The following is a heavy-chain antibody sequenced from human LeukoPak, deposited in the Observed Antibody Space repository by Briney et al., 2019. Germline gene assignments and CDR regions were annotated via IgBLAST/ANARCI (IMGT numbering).Heavy chain of an antibody. J-gene: IGHJ4*02. CDR1: GYTFTSYD. V-gene: IGHV1-8*03. Sequence: ASVKVSCKASGYTFTSYDINWVRQATGQGLEWMGWMNPNSGNTGYAQKLQGRVTITRNTSISTAYMELSSLRSEDTAVYYCARGLSGRSGVVVVAAFDYWGQGTLVTVSS. CDR3: ARGLSGRSGVVVVAAFDY. CDR2: MNPNSGNT. D-gene: IGHD2-15*01.